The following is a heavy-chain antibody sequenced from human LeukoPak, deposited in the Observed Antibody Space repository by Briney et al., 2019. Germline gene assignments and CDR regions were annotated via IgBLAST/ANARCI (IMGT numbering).Heavy chain of an antibody. CDR1: GFTFSSYA. V-gene: IGHV3-30-3*01. J-gene: IGHJ4*02. D-gene: IGHD2-2*01. Sequence: PGGSLRLSCAASGFTFSSYAMHWVRQAPGKGLEWVAVISYDGSNKYYADSVKGRFTISRDNSKNTLYLQMNSLRAEDTAVYYCARDAPAAKGAVDYWGQGTLVTVSS. CDR3: ARDAPAAKGAVDY. CDR2: ISYDGSNK.